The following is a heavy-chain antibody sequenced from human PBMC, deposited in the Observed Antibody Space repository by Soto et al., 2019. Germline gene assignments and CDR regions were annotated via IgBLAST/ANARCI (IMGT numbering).Heavy chain of an antibody. D-gene: IGHD2-2*01. CDR1: GFTFISYA. V-gene: IGHV3-23*01. Sequence: EVQLLESGGGLVQPGGSLRLSCAASGFTFISYAMSWVRQAPGKGLEWVSAISGSGGSTYYADSVKGRFTISRDNSKNTLYLQMNSLRAEDTAVYYCAFRTSHNPRPLDVWGQGTTVTVSS. J-gene: IGHJ6*02. CDR3: AFRTSHNPRPLDV. CDR2: ISGSGGST.